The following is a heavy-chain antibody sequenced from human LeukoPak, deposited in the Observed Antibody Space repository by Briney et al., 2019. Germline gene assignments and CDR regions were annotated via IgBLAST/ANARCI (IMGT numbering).Heavy chain of an antibody. CDR2: ISYDGSNK. J-gene: IGHJ4*02. CDR3: AREVQYGDYDY. D-gene: IGHD4-17*01. V-gene: IGHV3-30-3*01. CDR1: GFTFSSYA. Sequence: GGSLRLSCAASGFTFSSYAMHWVRQAPGKGLEWVAVISYDGSNKYYADSVKGRFTISRDNSKNTLYLQMNSLRAEDTAVYYCAREVQYGDYDYWGQGTLVTVSS.